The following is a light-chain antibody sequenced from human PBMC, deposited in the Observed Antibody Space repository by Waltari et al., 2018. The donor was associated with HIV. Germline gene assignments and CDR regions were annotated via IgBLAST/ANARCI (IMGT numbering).Light chain of an antibody. V-gene: IGKV3-11*01. CDR3: HQRSDWRT. CDR2: DAS. CDR1: QSISNY. Sequence: EIVLTQSPATLSLSPGERATLSCRASQSISNYLAWYQQRPGQAPRLLIYDASNRATGIPARFRGSGYGTDFTLTISSLEPEDFAVYCCHQRSDWRTFGQGTKLEIK. J-gene: IGKJ2*01.